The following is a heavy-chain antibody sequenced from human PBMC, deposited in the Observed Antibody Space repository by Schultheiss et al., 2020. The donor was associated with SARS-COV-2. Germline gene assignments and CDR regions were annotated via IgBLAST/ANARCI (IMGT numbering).Heavy chain of an antibody. CDR1: GFTFSRYN. V-gene: IGHV3-21*01. J-gene: IGHJ6*02. CDR3: ARDYHVNVHYGMDV. Sequence: GGSLRLSCAASGFTFSRYNMNWVRQAPGKGLEWVSSSSSSSSYRYYADSVKGRFTISRDNAKNSLYLQMNCLRAEDTAVFDCARDYHVNVHYGMDVWGQGTTVTVSS. CDR2: SSSSSSYR. D-gene: IGHD3-16*02.